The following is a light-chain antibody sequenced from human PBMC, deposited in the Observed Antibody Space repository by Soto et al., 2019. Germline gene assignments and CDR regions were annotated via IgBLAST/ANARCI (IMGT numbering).Light chain of an antibody. CDR3: SSFTSTHTGV. CDR2: EVS. V-gene: IGLV2-14*01. J-gene: IGLJ3*02. CDR1: SSDVGGYNY. Sequence: QSALTQPASVSGSPGQAITISCTGTSSDVGGYNYVSWYQQYPGKAPKLMIYEVSNRPSGVSNRFSGSKPGNTASLTISGLQAEDEADYYCSSFTSTHTGVFGGGTKLTVL.